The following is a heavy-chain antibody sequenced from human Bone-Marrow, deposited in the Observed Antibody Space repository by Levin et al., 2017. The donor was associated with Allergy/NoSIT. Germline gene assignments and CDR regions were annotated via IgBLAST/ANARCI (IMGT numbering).Heavy chain of an antibody. V-gene: IGHV3-23*01. CDR3: AKYGEISGKPPFYLDY. CDR1: GFTFDSYA. J-gene: IGHJ4*02. CDR2: ITGSSGLT. Sequence: HPGGSLRLSCAASGFTFDSYALGWVCQAPGRGLEWVSSITGSSGLTFYGDSVKGRFTISRDNSKNTVFLQMNGLRADDTAVYYCAKYGEISGKPPFYLDYWGQGTLVTVSS. D-gene: IGHD1-26*01.